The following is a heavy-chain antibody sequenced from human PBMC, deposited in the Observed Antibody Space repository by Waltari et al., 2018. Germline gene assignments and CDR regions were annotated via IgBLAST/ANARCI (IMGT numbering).Heavy chain of an antibody. CDR1: GGSFSGYY. J-gene: IGHJ3*02. CDR2: INHSGST. D-gene: IGHD5-18*01. CDR3: ARVGRIQLWLRVAFDI. Sequence: QVQLQQWGAGLLKPSETLSLTCAVYGGSFSGYYWSWICQSTGKGLEWIGEINHSGSTNYNPSLKSRVTISVDTSKNQFSLKLSSVTAADTAVYYCARVGRIQLWLRVAFDIWGQGTMVTVSS. V-gene: IGHV4-34*01.